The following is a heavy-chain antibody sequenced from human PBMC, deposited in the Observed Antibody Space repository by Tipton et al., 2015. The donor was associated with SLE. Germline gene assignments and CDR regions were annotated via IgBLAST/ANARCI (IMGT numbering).Heavy chain of an antibody. CDR2: IYYSGST. D-gene: IGHD7-27*01. CDR3: VRGPWAYYYYMDV. Sequence: TLSLTCTVSSGSLSNYYWSWIRQPPGKGLEWIGHIYYSGSTNYNPSLKSRVTISIETSKNQFSLRLSPVTATDTAVYYCVRGPWAYYYYMDVWGKGTKVTVSS. CDR1: SGSLSNYY. J-gene: IGHJ6*03. V-gene: IGHV4-59*01.